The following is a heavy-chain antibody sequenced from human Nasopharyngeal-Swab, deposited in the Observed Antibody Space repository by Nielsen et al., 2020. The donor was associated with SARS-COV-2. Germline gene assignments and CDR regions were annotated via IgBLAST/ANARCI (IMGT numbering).Heavy chain of an antibody. CDR2: ISSSSSYI. V-gene: IGHV3-21*01. J-gene: IGHJ4*02. Sequence: WIRQPPGKGLEWVSSISSSSSYIYYADSVKGRFTVSRDNAKNSLYLQMNSLRAGDTAIYYCARDAPPPRLGYWGQGTLVTVSS. D-gene: IGHD1-1*01. CDR3: ARDAPPPRLGY.